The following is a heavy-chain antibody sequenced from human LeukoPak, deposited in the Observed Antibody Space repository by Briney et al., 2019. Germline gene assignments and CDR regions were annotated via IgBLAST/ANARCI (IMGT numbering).Heavy chain of an antibody. Sequence: GRSLRLSCEASGFIFSNYAMHWVRQAPGKGLEWAAVMSYDGRNKYYADSVKGRFTICRDDSKNTLYLQMNGLRTEDTAVYFCAKDNGGGRFRHLYYMDVWGKGTTVTVSS. J-gene: IGHJ6*03. CDR2: MSYDGRNK. V-gene: IGHV3-30-3*02. CDR1: GFIFSNYA. D-gene: IGHD4-23*01. CDR3: AKDNGGGRFRHLYYMDV.